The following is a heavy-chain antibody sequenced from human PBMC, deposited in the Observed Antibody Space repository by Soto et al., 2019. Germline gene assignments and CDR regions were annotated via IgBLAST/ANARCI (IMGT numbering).Heavy chain of an antibody. D-gene: IGHD4-17*01. V-gene: IGHV3-48*01. CDR1: GFTFSSYS. CDR3: ARVTYGDYGSAFDI. J-gene: IGHJ3*02. CDR2: ISSSSSTI. Sequence: EVQLVESGGGLVQPGGSLRLSCAAPGFTFSSYSMNWVRQAPGKGLEWVSYISSSSSTIYYADSVKGRFTISRDNAKNSLYLQMNSLRAEDTAVYYCARVTYGDYGSAFDIWGQGTMVTVSS.